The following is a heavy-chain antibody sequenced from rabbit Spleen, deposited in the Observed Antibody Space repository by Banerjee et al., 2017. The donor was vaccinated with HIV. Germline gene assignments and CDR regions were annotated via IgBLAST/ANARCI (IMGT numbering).Heavy chain of an antibody. D-gene: IGHD4-1*01. CDR2: IDPVFGIT. CDR3: ARDLAGVIGWNFKL. V-gene: IGHV1S7*01. CDR1: GFTLSSYY. J-gene: IGHJ4*01. Sequence: QLTETGGGLVQPGGSLTLSCKASGFTLSSYYMNWVHQAPGKGLEWIGYIDPVFGITYYANWVNGRFSISRENAQNTVFLQMTSLTAADTATYFCARDLAGVIGWNFKLWGPGTLVTVS.